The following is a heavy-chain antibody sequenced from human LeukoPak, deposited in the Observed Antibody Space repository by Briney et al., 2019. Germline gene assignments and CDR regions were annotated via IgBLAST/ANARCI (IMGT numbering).Heavy chain of an antibody. CDR2: ISYDGSNK. J-gene: IGHJ6*02. CDR1: GFTFNTYG. CDR3: TKDHYGMDV. V-gene: IGHV3-30*18. Sequence: GGSLRLSCAASGFTFNTYGMPWVRQAPGKGLEWVAVISYDGSNKDYADSVKGRFTLSRDNSKNTLYLQMNSLRAEDTAVYYCTKDHYGMDVWGQGTTVTVSS.